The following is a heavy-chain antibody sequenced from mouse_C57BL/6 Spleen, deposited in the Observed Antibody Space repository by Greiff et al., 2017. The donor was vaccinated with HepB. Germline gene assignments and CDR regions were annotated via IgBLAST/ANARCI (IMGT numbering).Heavy chain of an antibody. CDR1: GYTFTSYW. J-gene: IGHJ3*01. CDR2: IDPSDSET. Sequence: QVQLQQSGAELVRPGSSVKLSCKASGYTFTSYWMHWVKQRPIQGLEWIGNIDPSDSETHYNQKFKDKATLTVDKSSSTAYMQLSSLTSEDSAVYYCARLEITTVVATGFAYWGQGTLVTVSA. CDR3: ARLEITTVVATGFAY. V-gene: IGHV1-52*01. D-gene: IGHD1-1*01.